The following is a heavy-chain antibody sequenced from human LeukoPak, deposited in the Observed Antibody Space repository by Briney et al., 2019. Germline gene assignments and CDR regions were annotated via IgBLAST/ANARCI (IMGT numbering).Heavy chain of an antibody. CDR1: GLTFSSSA. V-gene: IGHV3-23*01. Sequence: GGSLRLSCAASGLTFSSSAMSWVRQAPGKGLEWVSAINGNGGSTYYAVSVKGRFTISRDNAKNTLYLQMNSLRAEDTAVYYCAKGPLSHFDYWGQGTLVTVSS. CDR2: INGNGGST. D-gene: IGHD2/OR15-2a*01. CDR3: AKGPLSHFDY. J-gene: IGHJ4*02.